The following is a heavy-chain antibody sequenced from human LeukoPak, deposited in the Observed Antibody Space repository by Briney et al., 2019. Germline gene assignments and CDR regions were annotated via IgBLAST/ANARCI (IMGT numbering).Heavy chain of an antibody. CDR3: ARESDVGKDFDC. CDR2: INPSNGDT. J-gene: IGHJ4*02. V-gene: IGHV1-46*01. Sequence: GASVKVSCKASGYTFTYHYIHLVRQAPGQGLEWMGIINPSNGDTNYAQRFQGRVTMTRDTSTSTVYMELSSVDSEDTAVYYCARESDVGKDFDCWGQGTLVTVSS. CDR1: GYTFTYHY. D-gene: IGHD1-1*01.